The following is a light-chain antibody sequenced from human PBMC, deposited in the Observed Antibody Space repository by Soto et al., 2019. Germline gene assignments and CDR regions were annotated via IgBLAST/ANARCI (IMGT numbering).Light chain of an antibody. V-gene: IGKV1D-12*01. J-gene: IGKJ4*01. CDR1: QGISTS. CDR3: QQTNSFPLT. CDR2: AAS. Sequence: DIQMTQSRSSVSSSVGDGFTIRCRASQGISTSLGWYQQKPGKAPKLLIYAASSLQSGVPSRFSGTGSGTDFTLTISSLQPEDFATYYCQQTNSFPLTFGGGTKVDIK.